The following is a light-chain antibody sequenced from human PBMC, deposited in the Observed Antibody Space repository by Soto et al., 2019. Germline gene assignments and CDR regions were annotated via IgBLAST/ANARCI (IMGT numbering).Light chain of an antibody. CDR1: SSNIGSKY. Sequence: QAVVTQPPSASGTPGQRVTISCSGSSSNIGSKYVFWYQQLPGTAPKLLIYSNNHRPSGVPDRFSGSKSGTSASLAISGLRSEDEAHYYCAAWDDSLSRAVFGGGTQLTVL. V-gene: IGLV1-47*02. CDR2: SNN. CDR3: AAWDDSLSRAV. J-gene: IGLJ7*01.